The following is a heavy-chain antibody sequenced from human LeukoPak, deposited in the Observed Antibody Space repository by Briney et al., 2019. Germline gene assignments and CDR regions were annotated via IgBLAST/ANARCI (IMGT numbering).Heavy chain of an antibody. D-gene: IGHD3-22*01. CDR1: GGSISSGGYS. V-gene: IGHV4-30-2*01. CDR2: IYHSGST. J-gene: IGHJ4*02. Sequence: SQTLSLTCAVSGGSISSGGYSWSWIRQPPGKGLGWIGYIYHSGSTYYNPSLKSRVTISVDRSKNQFSLKLSSVTAADTAVYYCARSLIVPYYFDYWGQGTLVTVSS. CDR3: ARSLIVPYYFDY.